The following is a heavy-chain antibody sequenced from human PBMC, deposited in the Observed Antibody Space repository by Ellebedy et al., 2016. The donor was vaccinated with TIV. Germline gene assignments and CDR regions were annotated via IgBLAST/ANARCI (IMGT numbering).Heavy chain of an antibody. Sequence: ASVKVSCKASGYAFGSYGISWVRQAPGQGLEWMGWINPDSGSTNFAQRFQGRVTMTRDTSVNTAYMELSRLESDDTAVYYCARVRRGSSGMDVWGQGTTVTVS. CDR1: GYAFGSYG. D-gene: IGHD6-13*01. J-gene: IGHJ6*02. CDR2: INPDSGST. V-gene: IGHV1-2*02. CDR3: ARVRRGSSGMDV.